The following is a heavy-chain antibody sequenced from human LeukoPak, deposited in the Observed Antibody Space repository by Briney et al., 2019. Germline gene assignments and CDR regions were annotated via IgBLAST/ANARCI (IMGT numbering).Heavy chain of an antibody. CDR3: TRDSPNWNDGAYYYYGMDV. D-gene: IGHD1-1*01. J-gene: IGHJ6*02. Sequence: HAGGSLRLSCAASGFTVSSNYMSWVRQAPGKGLEWVSVIYSGGSTYYADSVKGRFTISRDNSKNTLYLQMNSLRAEDTAVYYCTRDSPNWNDGAYYYYGMDVWGQGTTVIVSS. V-gene: IGHV3-53*01. CDR2: IYSGGST. CDR1: GFTVSSNY.